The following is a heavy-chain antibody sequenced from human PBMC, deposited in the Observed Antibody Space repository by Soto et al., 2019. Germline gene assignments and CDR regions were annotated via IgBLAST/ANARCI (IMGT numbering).Heavy chain of an antibody. CDR3: AKKRLRYYSGMDV. Sequence: GGSLRLSCAASGFTFSSYAMSWVRQAPGKGLEWVSAISGSGGSTYYADSVKGRFTISGDNSKNTLYLQMNSLRAEDTAVYYCAKKRLRYYSGMDVWGQGTTVTVSS. D-gene: IGHD5-18*01. CDR2: ISGSGGST. V-gene: IGHV3-23*01. J-gene: IGHJ6*02. CDR1: GFTFSSYA.